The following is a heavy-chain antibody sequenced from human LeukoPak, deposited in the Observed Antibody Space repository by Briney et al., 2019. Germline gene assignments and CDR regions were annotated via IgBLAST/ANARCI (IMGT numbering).Heavy chain of an antibody. CDR2: NYYTGST. J-gene: IGHJ2*01. V-gene: IGHV4-30-4*01. CDR1: GGSINNGDYC. Sequence: PSQTLSLTCTVSGGSINNGDYCWSWIRQSPGKGLEWIGYNYYTGSTNYNPSLKSRVTISVDTSKNQFSLKLSSVTAADTAVYYCARLQVVSYWYFDLWGRGTLVTVSS. CDR3: ARLQVVSYWYFDL. D-gene: IGHD2-15*01.